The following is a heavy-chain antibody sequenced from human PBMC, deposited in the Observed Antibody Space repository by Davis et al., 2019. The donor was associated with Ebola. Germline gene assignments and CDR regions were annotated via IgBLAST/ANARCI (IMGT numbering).Heavy chain of an antibody. Sequence: ASVKVSCKASGYTFTAFFIHWVRQAPGQGLEWMGWINAGNGNTKYSQKFQGRVTITRDTSASTAYMELSSLRSEDTAVYYCARGNRITIFGVVIAPFNYWGQGTLVTVSS. CDR2: INAGNGNT. D-gene: IGHD3-3*01. J-gene: IGHJ4*02. V-gene: IGHV1/OR15-3*02. CDR3: ARGNRITIFGVVIAPFNY. CDR1: GYTFTAFF.